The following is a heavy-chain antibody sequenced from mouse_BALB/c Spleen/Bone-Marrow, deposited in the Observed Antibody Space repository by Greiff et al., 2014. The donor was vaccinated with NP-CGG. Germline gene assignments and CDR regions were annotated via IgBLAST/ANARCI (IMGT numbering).Heavy chain of an antibody. CDR3: TGRAAYYFDY. Sequence: QVQLQQPGAELARPGASVKMSCKASGYTFTSYPMNWVKQRPGQGLEWIGYINPSSGYSNYNQKFKDKATLTADKSSSTAYMQLSSLTSEDSAVYYCTGRAAYYFDYWGQGTTLTVSS. D-gene: IGHD3-3*01. J-gene: IGHJ2*01. CDR2: INPSSGYS. CDR1: GYTFTSYP. V-gene: IGHV1-4*01.